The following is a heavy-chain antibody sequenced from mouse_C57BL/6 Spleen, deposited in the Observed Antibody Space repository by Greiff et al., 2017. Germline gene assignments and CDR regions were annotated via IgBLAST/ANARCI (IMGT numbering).Heavy chain of an antibody. J-gene: IGHJ3*01. Sequence: EVKLMESGEGLVKPGGSLKLSCAASGFTFSSYAMSWVRQTPEKRLEWVAYISSGGDYIYYAATVKGRFTISRDNARNTLYLQMSSLKSEDTAMYYCTRDHYYGSRDWFAYWGQGTLVTVSA. CDR3: TRDHYYGSRDWFAY. CDR1: GFTFSSYA. CDR2: ISSGGDYI. V-gene: IGHV5-9-1*02. D-gene: IGHD1-1*01.